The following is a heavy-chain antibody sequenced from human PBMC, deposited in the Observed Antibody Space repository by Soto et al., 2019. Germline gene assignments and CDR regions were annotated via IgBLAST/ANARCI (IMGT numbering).Heavy chain of an antibody. D-gene: IGHD3-16*01. CDR1: GFTFGEYT. CDR2: ISWDGSDT. V-gene: IGHV3-43*01. Sequence: PGGSLRLSCVASGFTFGEYTMHWVRQAPGKGLEWVSLISWDGSDTHYADSVKGRFTISRDNRKNSLYLQMNSLRTEDTALYYCAKDMGHYWGQGTLVTVSS. J-gene: IGHJ4*02. CDR3: AKDMGHY.